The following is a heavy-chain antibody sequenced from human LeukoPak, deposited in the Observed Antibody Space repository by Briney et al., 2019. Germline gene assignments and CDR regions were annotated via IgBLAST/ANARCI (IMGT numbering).Heavy chain of an antibody. CDR3: AKDGGRLPYYGMDV. V-gene: IGHV3-23*01. CDR2: ISGSGGST. J-gene: IGHJ6*02. CDR1: EFTFSTYA. Sequence: GGSLRLSCAASEFTFSTYAMSWVRQAPGKGLEWVSAISGSGGSTFYADSVKGRFTISRDNSKNTLYLQMNSLRAEDTAVYYCAKDGGRLPYYGMDVGGQGTTVTVSS. D-gene: IGHD6-19*01.